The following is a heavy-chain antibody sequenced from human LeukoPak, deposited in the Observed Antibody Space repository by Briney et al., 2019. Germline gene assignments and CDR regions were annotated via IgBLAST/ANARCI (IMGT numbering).Heavy chain of an antibody. D-gene: IGHD6-19*01. J-gene: IGHJ6*03. Sequence: GGSLRLSCAASGFTFSSYGMSWVRQAPGKGLEWVSAISGSGGSTYYADSVKGRFTISRDNSKNTLYLQMNSLRAEDTAVYYCAKDLLSVAGIHYYYYMDVWGKGTTVTISS. CDR1: GFTFSSYG. CDR2: ISGSGGST. CDR3: AKDLLSVAGIHYYYYMDV. V-gene: IGHV3-23*01.